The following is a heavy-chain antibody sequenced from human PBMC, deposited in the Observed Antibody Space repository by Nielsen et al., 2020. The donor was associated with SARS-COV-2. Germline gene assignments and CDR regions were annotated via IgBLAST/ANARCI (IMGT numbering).Heavy chain of an antibody. V-gene: IGHV4-39*01. D-gene: IGHD3-3*01. CDR3: ARLALRNDFWSGYYLSGMDV. CDR2: IYYSGST. Sequence: SETLSLTCTVSGGSISSSSYYWGWIRQPPGKGLEWIGSIYYSGSTYYNPSLKSRVTISVDTSKNQFSLKLSSVTAADTAVYYCARLALRNDFWSGYYLSGMDVWGQGTTVTVSS. J-gene: IGHJ6*02. CDR1: GGSISSSSYY.